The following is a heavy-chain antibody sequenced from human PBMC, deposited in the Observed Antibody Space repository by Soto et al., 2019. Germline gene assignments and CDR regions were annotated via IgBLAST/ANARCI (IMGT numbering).Heavy chain of an antibody. J-gene: IGHJ4*02. V-gene: IGHV1-69*02. CDR1: GGTFSSYT. Sequence: SVKVSCKASGGTFSSYTISWVRQAPGQGLEWMGRIIPILGIANYAQKFQGRVTITADKSTSTAYMELSSLRSEDTAVYYCARSADESDILTGYYAYWGQGTLVTVPS. CDR3: ARSADESDILTGYYAY. CDR2: IIPILGIA. D-gene: IGHD3-9*01.